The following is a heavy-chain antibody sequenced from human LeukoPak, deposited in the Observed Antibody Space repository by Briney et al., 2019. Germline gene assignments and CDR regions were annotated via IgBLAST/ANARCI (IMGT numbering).Heavy chain of an antibody. D-gene: IGHD5-24*01. Sequence: SVKVSCKASGGTFNSYAISWVRQAPGQGREWMGGIMPLLGTANYAQEFQGRVTFTTDESASTAYMEVSSLRSEDTAVYYCASGSLGDGYGVGDYYQYMDVWGKGTTVTVSS. J-gene: IGHJ6*03. CDR2: IMPLLGTA. V-gene: IGHV1-69*05. CDR1: GGTFNSYA. CDR3: ASGSLGDGYGVGDYYQYMDV.